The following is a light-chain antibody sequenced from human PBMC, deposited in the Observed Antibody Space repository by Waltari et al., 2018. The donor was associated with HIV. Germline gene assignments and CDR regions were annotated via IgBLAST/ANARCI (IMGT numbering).Light chain of an antibody. J-gene: IGKJ2*01. CDR2: ATF. Sequence: DIQMTQSPSSLSASVGDRVTISCRAGRNIDNYLNWYQQKSGQAPQLLIYATFSLKSGVPSRLSGGGSGTEFTLTINSLQPEDAATFYCQQSYSSPYTFGQGTKLEI. CDR3: QQSYSSPYT. V-gene: IGKV1-39*01. CDR1: RNIDNY.